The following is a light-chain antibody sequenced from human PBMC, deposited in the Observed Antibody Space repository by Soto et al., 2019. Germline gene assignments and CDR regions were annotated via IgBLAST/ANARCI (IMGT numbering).Light chain of an antibody. Sequence: QSVLTQFASVSGSPGQSITISCTGTSSDVGGYDYVSWYQQHPGKAPKLMIYDVTNRPSGVSNRFSGSKSGNTASLTISGLQAEDEAVYYCSSYTSSYTLIFGGGTKVTVL. V-gene: IGLV2-14*03. CDR1: SSDVGGYDY. J-gene: IGLJ2*01. CDR2: DVT. CDR3: SSYTSSYTLI.